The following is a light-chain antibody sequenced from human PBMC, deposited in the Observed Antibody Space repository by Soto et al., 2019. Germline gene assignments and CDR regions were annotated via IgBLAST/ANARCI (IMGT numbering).Light chain of an antibody. V-gene: IGKV1-39*01. CDR2: GAS. CDR3: QQSYNTPALT. Sequence: DIQMTQSPSSLSASEGDRVTITCRASQRISNFLNWYQQKPGKAPKLLIYGASNLQSGAPSRFSGSGSGTHFTLTISGLQPDDFATYYCQQSYNTPALTFGGGTKVDIK. J-gene: IGKJ4*01. CDR1: QRISNF.